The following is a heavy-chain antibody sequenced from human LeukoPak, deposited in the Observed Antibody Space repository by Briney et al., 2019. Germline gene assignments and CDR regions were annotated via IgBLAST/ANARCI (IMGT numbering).Heavy chain of an antibody. Sequence: GGSLRLSCAASGFTFSSYSMNWVRQAPGKGLEWVSYISSSSSTIYYADSVKGRFTISRDNAKNSLYLQMNSLRAEDTAVYYCASEDNYGSGTDWGQGTLVTVSS. D-gene: IGHD3-10*01. J-gene: IGHJ4*02. V-gene: IGHV3-48*01. CDR2: ISSSSSTI. CDR1: GFTFSSYS. CDR3: ASEDNYGSGTD.